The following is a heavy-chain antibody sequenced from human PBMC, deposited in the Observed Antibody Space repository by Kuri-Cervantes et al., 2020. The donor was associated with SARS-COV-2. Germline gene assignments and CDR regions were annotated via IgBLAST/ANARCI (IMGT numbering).Heavy chain of an antibody. D-gene: IGHD2-8*01. CDR2: IIPILGIA. CDR3: ARDDCTNGVCWIDY. V-gene: IGHV1-69*04. CDR1: GGTFSSYA. J-gene: IGHJ4*02. Sequence: SVKVSCKASGGTFSSYAISWVRQAPGQGLEWMGRIIPILGIANYAQKFQGRVTITADKSTSTAYMELSSLRSEDTTVYYCARDDCTNGVCWIDYWGQGTLVTVSS.